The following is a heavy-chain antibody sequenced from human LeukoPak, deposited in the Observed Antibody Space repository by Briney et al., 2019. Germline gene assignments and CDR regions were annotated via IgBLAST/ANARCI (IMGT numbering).Heavy chain of an antibody. Sequence: SETLSLTCTVSGGSGDSVSSSTYYWGWIRQPPGKGLEWIGNIYYTGSTYYNPSLKSRVTMSVDTSKNQFSLKVSSVTAADTAVYYCARPYDTSGYFNAFDIWGQGTMVTVCS. D-gene: IGHD3-22*01. CDR2: IYYTGST. V-gene: IGHV4-39*01. CDR1: GGSGDSVSSSTYY. CDR3: ARPYDTSGYFNAFDI. J-gene: IGHJ3*02.